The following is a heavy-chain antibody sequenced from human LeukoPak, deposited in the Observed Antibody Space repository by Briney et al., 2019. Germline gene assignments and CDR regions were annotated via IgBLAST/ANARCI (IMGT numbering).Heavy chain of an antibody. J-gene: IGHJ4*02. CDR2: IIPILGIA. CDR1: GYTFTSYA. D-gene: IGHD5-18*01. Sequence: ASVKVSCKASGYTFTSYAISWVRQAPGQGLEWMGRIIPILGIANYAQKFQGRVTITADKSTSTAYMELSSLRSEDTAVYYCARDRLDTAMAPYFDYWGQGTLVTVSS. V-gene: IGHV1-69*04. CDR3: ARDRLDTAMAPYFDY.